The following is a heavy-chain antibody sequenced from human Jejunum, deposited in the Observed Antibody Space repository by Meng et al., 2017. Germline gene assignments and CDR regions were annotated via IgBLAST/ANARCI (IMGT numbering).Heavy chain of an antibody. Sequence: QGQLQQWGAGLLKPSETLSLTCAVYGGSISGYFWSWIRQAPGEGLEWVGEFTRGGTTNYNPPLKSRVTISADTSKNQFSLTLSSVSAADTAVYYCARHEVDFDNWGQGTLVTVSS. CDR2: FTRGGTT. CDR1: GGSISGYF. V-gene: IGHV4-34*02. CDR3: ARHEVDFDN. D-gene: IGHD1-26*01. J-gene: IGHJ4*02.